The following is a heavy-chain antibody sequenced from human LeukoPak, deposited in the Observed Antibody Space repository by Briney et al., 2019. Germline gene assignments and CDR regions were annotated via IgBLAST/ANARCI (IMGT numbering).Heavy chain of an antibody. CDR3: AINRRGRPFAV. Sequence: SETLSLTCSVSGGSMTNKHYYWGWIRQSPGKGLEWIGSMYYSGGGYYNPSLKSRVTISLDMSKNQFSLRLTSLTAADTAVYYCAINRRGRPFAVWGNGTTVTVSS. V-gene: IGHV4-39*07. CDR1: GGSMTNKHYY. J-gene: IGHJ6*04. D-gene: IGHD1-14*01. CDR2: MYYSGGG.